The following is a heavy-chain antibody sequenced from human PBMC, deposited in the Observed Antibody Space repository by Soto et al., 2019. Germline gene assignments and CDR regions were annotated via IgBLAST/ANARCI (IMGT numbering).Heavy chain of an antibody. CDR2: IKSKTEGGTT. J-gene: IGHJ6*02. V-gene: IGHV3-15*01. CDR1: GFTFSNAW. Sequence: ESGGGLVTPGGSLRLSCAAPGFTFSNAWMSWVRQAPGKGLEWVGRIKSKTEGGTTDYAAPVKGSFTISRDDSKNTLYLQMNSLKTEDTAVYYCTTEDYDYYYGMDVWGQGTTVTV. CDR3: TTEDYDYYYGMDV.